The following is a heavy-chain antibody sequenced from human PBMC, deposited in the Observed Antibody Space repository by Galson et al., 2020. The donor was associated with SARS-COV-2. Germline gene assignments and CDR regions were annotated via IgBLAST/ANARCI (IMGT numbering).Heavy chain of an antibody. Sequence: SETLSLTCAVSGGSISSGGYSWSWIRQPPGNGLEWLGYIYHSGSTYYNPSLKSRVTISVDRSKNQFSLKLSSVTAADTAVYYCARSKLWFGELLLVDYFDYWGQGTLVTVSS. D-gene: IGHD3-10*01. V-gene: IGHV4-30-2*01. CDR2: IYHSGST. CDR1: GGSISSGGYS. J-gene: IGHJ4*02. CDR3: ARSKLWFGELLLVDYFDY.